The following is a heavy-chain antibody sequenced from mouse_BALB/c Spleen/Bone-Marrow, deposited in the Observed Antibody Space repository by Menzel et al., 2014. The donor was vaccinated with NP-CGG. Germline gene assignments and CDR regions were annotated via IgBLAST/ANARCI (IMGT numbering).Heavy chain of an antibody. CDR2: ISSGGSYT. V-gene: IGHV5-6-4*01. Sequence: EVILVESGGGLVKPGGSLKLSCAASGFTFSRYTMSWVRQTPEKRLEWVATISSGGSYTYYPDSGEGRFTISRDNAKNTLYLQMSSLKSEDTAMYYCTRYEKDNYVYAIDYWGQGTSVTVSS. CDR1: GFTFSRYT. J-gene: IGHJ4*01. D-gene: IGHD1-3*01. CDR3: TRYEKDNYVYAIDY.